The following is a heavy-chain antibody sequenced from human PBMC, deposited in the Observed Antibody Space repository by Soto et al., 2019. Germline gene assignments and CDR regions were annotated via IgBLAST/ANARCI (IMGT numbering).Heavy chain of an antibody. D-gene: IGHD1-26*01. CDR2: ISWNSGSI. CDR3: AKDLYHIVGATTPDY. Sequence: EVQLVESGGGLVQPGRSLRLSCAASGFTFDDYAMHWVRQAPGKGLEWVSGISWNSGSIGYADSVKGRFTISRDNAKNSLYLQMNSLRAEDTALYYCAKDLYHIVGATTPDYWGQGTLVTVSS. CDR1: GFTFDDYA. V-gene: IGHV3-9*01. J-gene: IGHJ4*02.